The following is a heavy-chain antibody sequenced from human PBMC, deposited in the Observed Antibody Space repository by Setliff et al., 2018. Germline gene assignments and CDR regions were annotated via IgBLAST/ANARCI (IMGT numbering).Heavy chain of an antibody. J-gene: IGHJ3*01. CDR3: GRAGKPYAIDV. V-gene: IGHV3-74*01. CDR1: GFPFSDYW. Sequence: GGSLRLSCAASGFPFSDYWMHWVRQVPGKGPVWVSRISADGSATEYVDSVKGRFTVSRDNVKNSLFLQMDSLRVDDTAVYYCGRAGKPYAIDVWGQGTMVTVSS. CDR2: ISADGSAT.